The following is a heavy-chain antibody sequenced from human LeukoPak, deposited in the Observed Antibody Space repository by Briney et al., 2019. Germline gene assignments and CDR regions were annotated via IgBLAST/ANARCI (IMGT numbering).Heavy chain of an antibody. CDR3: ARGGYFDWLFTY. CDR2: IYSGGST. J-gene: IGHJ4*02. D-gene: IGHD3-9*01. CDR1: GFTFSSYS. V-gene: IGHV3-66*01. Sequence: GGSLRLSCAASGFTFSSYSMNWVRQAPGKGLEWVSVIYSGGSTYYADSVKGRFTISRDNSKNTLYLQMNSLRAEDTAVYYCARGGYFDWLFTYWGQGTLVTVSS.